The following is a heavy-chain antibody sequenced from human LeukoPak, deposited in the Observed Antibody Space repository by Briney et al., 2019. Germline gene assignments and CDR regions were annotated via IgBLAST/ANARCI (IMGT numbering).Heavy chain of an antibody. J-gene: IGHJ4*02. Sequence: SETLSLTCTVSGGSISPYYWSWIRQAPGKGLEWIGSIYYSGSTYYNPSLKSRVTISVDTSKNQFSLKLSSVTAADTAVYYCARELNYDFWSGIRPGELVPFDYWGQGTLVTVSS. CDR3: ARELNYDFWSGIRPGELVPFDY. D-gene: IGHD3-3*01. V-gene: IGHV4-59*05. CDR2: IYYSGST. CDR1: GGSISPYY.